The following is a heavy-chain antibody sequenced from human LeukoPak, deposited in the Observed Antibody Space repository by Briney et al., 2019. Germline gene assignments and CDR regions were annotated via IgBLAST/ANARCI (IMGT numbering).Heavy chain of an antibody. CDR2: INPRSGGT. J-gene: IGHJ4*02. CDR3: ATDNYRTLDY. D-gene: IGHD5-24*01. V-gene: IGHV1-2*02. CDR1: GYTFTDYY. Sequence: ASVKVSCKASGYTFTDYYIHWVRRAPGQGLEWMGWINPRSGGTKCAQKFQGRVTMTRDTSISTVYLDLSGLAFDDTAVYYCATDNYRTLDYWGQGTLVTVSS.